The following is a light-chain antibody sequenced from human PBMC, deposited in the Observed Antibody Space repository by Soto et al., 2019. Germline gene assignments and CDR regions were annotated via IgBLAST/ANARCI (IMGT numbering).Light chain of an antibody. Sequence: EIVLTQSPGTLSLSPGERATLSCRASQSLSSNNLGWYLAWYQQNPGQTPRLLIYGTSSRATGIPDRFSGSGSGTDFTLTISRLEPEDFAVYYCQQYGSSHLITFGQGTRLEIK. CDR1: QSLSSNNLGWY. CDR3: QQYGSSHLIT. CDR2: GTS. J-gene: IGKJ5*01. V-gene: IGKV3-20*01.